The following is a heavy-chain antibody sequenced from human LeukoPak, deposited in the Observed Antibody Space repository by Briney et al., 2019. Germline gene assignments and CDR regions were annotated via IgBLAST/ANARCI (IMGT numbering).Heavy chain of an antibody. D-gene: IGHD1-26*01. CDR3: ARIVPYSGSHRGLDY. CDR1: GFTFSSYW. CDR2: INQDEGAK. Sequence: GGSLRLSCAASGFTFSSYWMSWVRQAPGKGLEWLANINQDEGAKYYVDSVKGRFTVSRDNAKNSLYLQMNSLRAEDTGVYYCARIVPYSGSHRGLDYWGQGTLVTVSS. J-gene: IGHJ4*02. V-gene: IGHV3-7*01.